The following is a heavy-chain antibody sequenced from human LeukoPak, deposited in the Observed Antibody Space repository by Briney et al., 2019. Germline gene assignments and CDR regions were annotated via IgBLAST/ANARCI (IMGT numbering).Heavy chain of an antibody. CDR2: ISDSTSYT. CDR1: GFTFSDYY. CDR3: AKDRGGSYPGGFDS. J-gene: IGHJ4*02. V-gene: IGHV3-11*05. Sequence: GGSLRLSCAASGFTFSDYYMTWIRQAPGKGLEWVSYISDSTSYTKYADSVKGRFTISRDNSKNTLYLQMNSLRAEDTAVYYCAKDRGGSYPGGFDSWGQGTLVTVSS. D-gene: IGHD1-26*01.